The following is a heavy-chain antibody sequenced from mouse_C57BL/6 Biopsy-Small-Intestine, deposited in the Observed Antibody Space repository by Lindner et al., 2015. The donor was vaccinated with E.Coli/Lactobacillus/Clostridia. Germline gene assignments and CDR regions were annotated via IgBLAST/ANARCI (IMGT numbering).Heavy chain of an antibody. D-gene: IGHD4-1*01. J-gene: IGHJ2*01. CDR3: VRSNWDV. V-gene: IGHV10-1*02. CDR2: IRTKSNNYAT. CDR1: GFTFNTYA. Sequence: VQLQESGGRLVQPKGSLKLSCAASGFTFNTYAMFWIRQAPGRGLEWVARIRTKSNNYATYYADSVKDRFTISRDDSQSMLYLQMNNLRTEDTAMYYCVRSNWDVWGQGTTLTVSS.